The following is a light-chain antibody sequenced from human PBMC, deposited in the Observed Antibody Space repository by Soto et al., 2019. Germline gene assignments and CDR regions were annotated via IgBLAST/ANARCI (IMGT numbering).Light chain of an antibody. J-gene: IGLJ3*02. CDR2: TNK. CDR1: SSNIGSHV. Sequence: QSVLTQPPSASGTPGQRVTISCSGSSSNIGSHVVNWYQQVPGTAPKLLIYTNKQRPSGVPDRFSDSKSGTSASLAISGLQSEDEADYYCAAWDGSLQSWVFGGGTKLTVL. V-gene: IGLV1-44*01. CDR3: AAWDGSLQSWV.